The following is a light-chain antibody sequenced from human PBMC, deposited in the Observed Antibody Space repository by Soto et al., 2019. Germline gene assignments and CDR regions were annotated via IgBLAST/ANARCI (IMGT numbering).Light chain of an antibody. J-gene: IGLJ1*01. CDR1: RSNIGAGFD. Sequence: QSVLTQPPSVSGAPGQRVTISCTGTRSNIGAGFDVHWYQQLPGTAPKLIIYEGTKRPSGVSNRFSGSKSGNTASLTISGLQAEDEADYYCCSYALLFGTGTKVTVL. CDR3: CSYALL. V-gene: IGLV1-40*01. CDR2: EGT.